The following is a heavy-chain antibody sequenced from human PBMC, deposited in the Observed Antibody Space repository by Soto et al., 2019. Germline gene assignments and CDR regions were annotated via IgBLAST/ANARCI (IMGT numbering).Heavy chain of an antibody. CDR2: FVPEDGET. Sequence: ASVKVCCKVSGNTLTELSMHWVRQAPGKGLEWMGGFVPEDGETIYAQKFQGRVTMTEDTSTDTAYMELSSLRYEDTAVYYCAMPAVDSSSRYGGLDLDSWGQGTQVTVSS. J-gene: IGHJ4*02. V-gene: IGHV1-24*01. CDR1: GNTLTELS. CDR3: AMPAVDSSSRYGGLDLDS. D-gene: IGHD6-13*01.